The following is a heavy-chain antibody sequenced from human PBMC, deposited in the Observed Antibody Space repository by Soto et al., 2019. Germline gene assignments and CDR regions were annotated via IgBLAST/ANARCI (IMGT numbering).Heavy chain of an antibody. V-gene: IGHV3-30*11. J-gene: IGHJ4*02. D-gene: IGHD2-21*01. CDR3: AREVVPGREEEFDY. Sequence: HVQLVESGGGVVRPGTSLRLSCETSGFTFSNYVLHWVRQAPGKGLEWVALVSEDGSRKNYADSVKGRFIASRDNSKRTLYLEMNSLRREDTALYYCAREVVPGREEEFDYWGQGTLVTVSS. CDR2: VSEDGSRK. CDR1: GFTFSNYV.